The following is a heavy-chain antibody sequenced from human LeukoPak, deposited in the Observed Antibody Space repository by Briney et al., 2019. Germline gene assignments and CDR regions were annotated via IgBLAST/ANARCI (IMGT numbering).Heavy chain of an antibody. J-gene: IGHJ6*03. CDR1: EATFNNYA. CDR2: SSGSGDTT. D-gene: IGHD5/OR15-5a*01. V-gene: IGHV3-23*01. Sequence: GGPLRLSCAASEATFNNYAMTWVRQAPGKGLEWVSTSSGSGDTTYYADSVTGRFTISRDNSKNTVFLQMNSLRADDTAVYYCARALRAGHRPVYTYYFMDVWGKGTTVTVSS. CDR3: ARALRAGHRPVYTYYFMDV.